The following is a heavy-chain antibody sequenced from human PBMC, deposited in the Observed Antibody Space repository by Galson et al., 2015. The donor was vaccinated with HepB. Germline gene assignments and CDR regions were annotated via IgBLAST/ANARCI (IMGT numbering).Heavy chain of an antibody. CDR2: INHSGST. CDR1: GGSFSGYY. J-gene: IGHJ4*02. CDR3: ARTLAFYLDY. V-gene: IGHV4-34*01. D-gene: IGHD2/OR15-2a*01. Sequence: SETLSLTCAVYGGSFSGYYWSWIRQPPGKGLEWIGEINHSGSTNYNPSLKSRVTISVDTSKNQFSLKLSSVTAADTAVYYCARTLAFYLDYWGQGTLVTVSS.